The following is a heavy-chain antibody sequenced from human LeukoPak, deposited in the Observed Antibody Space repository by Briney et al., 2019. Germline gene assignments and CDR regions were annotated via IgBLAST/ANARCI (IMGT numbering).Heavy chain of an antibody. D-gene: IGHD5-24*01. CDR2: ISFDGSNR. J-gene: IGHJ4*02. Sequence: GGSLRLSCAASKFSFSDYAMHWVRQAPGKGLEWVAIISFDGSNRNYADSVKGRFTISRDNSRNTLYLQMNSLTPEDTAVYFCARDLRWLQTFDHWGQGSLVSVSS. CDR1: KFSFSDYA. CDR3: ARDLRWLQTFDH. V-gene: IGHV3-30-3*01.